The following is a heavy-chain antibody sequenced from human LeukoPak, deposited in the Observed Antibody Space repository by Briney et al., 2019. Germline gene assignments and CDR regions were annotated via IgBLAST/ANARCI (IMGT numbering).Heavy chain of an antibody. V-gene: IGHV3-30-3*01. D-gene: IGHD3-22*01. CDR1: GFTFSSYA. CDR3: AKGIVSGDWFDP. CDR2: ISYDGSNK. Sequence: PGGSLRLSCAASGFTFSSYAMHWVRQAPGKGLEWVAVISYDGSNKYYADSVKGRFTISRDNSKNTLYLQMNSLRAEDTAVYYCAKGIVSGDWFDPWGQGTLVTVSS. J-gene: IGHJ5*02.